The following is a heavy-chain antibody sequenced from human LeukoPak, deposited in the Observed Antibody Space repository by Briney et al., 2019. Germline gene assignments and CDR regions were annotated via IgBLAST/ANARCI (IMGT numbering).Heavy chain of an antibody. V-gene: IGHV4-4*07. CDR2: IYSSRAT. D-gene: IGHD3-22*01. J-gene: IGHJ6*02. Sequence: PSETLSLTCTVSGGSITGHYWSWIRQPAGKGLEWLGRIYSSRATAYNASLTRRLTMSIETSKNQFSLKLSSVTAADTAVYYCARSYDSSGYYFYGMDVWGQGTTVTVSS. CDR1: GGSITGHY. CDR3: ARSYDSSGYYFYGMDV.